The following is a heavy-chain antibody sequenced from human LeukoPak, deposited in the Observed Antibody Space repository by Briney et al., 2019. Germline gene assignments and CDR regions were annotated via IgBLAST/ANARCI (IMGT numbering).Heavy chain of an antibody. CDR3: ARSYDSSGYRYFDN. V-gene: IGHV3-33*03. CDR1: GFTFSRHG. J-gene: IGHJ4*02. D-gene: IGHD3-22*01. CDR2: IWNDGSIE. Sequence: GRSLRLSCAASGFTFSRHGMHWVRQAPGKGLEWVAVIWNDGSIEYYANSVKGRFTISRDNAKNSLYLQMYSLRAEDTAVYYCARSYDSSGYRYFDNWGQGTLVTVSS.